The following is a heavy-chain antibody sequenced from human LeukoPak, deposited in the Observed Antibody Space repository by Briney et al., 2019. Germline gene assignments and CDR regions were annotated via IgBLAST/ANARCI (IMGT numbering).Heavy chain of an antibody. J-gene: IGHJ4*02. CDR3: ASLAVAGTAVAFFFDY. D-gene: IGHD6-19*01. CDR1: GGSIGSSSYY. V-gene: IGHV4-39*07. CDR2: IYYSGST. Sequence: SETLSLTCTVSGGSIGSSSYYWGWIRQPPGKGLEWIGSIYYSGSTYYNPSLKSRVTISVDTSKNQFSLKLSSVTAADTAVYYCASLAVAGTAVAFFFDYWGQGTLVTVSS.